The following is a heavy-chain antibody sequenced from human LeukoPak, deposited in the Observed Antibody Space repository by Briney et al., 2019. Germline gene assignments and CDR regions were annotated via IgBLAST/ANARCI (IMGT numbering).Heavy chain of an antibody. V-gene: IGHV4-38-2*01. CDR2: IYHSGST. J-gene: IGHJ4*02. CDR1: GYSISSAYY. CDR3: ARVGPYSSGWIDY. D-gene: IGHD6-19*01. Sequence: SETLSLTCAVSGYSISSAYYWGWIRQPPGKGLEWFGSIYHSGSTYYNSSLKSLVTISLDTSKNQFSLKLTSVTAADTAVYYCARVGPYSSGWIDYWGQGTLVTVSS.